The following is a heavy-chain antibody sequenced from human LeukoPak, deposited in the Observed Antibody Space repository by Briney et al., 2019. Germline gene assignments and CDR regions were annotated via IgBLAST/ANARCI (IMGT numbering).Heavy chain of an antibody. D-gene: IGHD3-16*01. V-gene: IGHV4-34*01. J-gene: IGHJ4*02. CDR1: GGPFSGYY. CDR2: INHNGSA. CDR3: ASFRWGVGFEY. Sequence: SETLSLTCAVYGGPFSGYYWSCIRQTPGKGLEWIGEINHNGSANYNPSLKSRLTISVDTSKNQFSLKLNSLTAADTAVYYCASFRWGVGFEYWGQGTLVTVSS.